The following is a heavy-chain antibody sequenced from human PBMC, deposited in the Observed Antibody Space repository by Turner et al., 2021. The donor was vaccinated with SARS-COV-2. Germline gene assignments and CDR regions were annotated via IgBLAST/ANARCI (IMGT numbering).Heavy chain of an antibody. V-gene: IGHV3-23*01. CDR2: ISGSGDTT. CDR1: GFTLTGYG. D-gene: IGHD1-26*01. Sequence: VRSLVSGGGLVQAGGSLRLSCAACGFTLTGYGMCWVRRAPGKGLEWVSGISGSGDTTYYEDPVQGRFTISRDNSKNTMYLQMNSLRAEDTAVYYCAKDRIVGATMGASRDWGQGILVTVSS. J-gene: IGHJ4*02. CDR3: AKDRIVGATMGASRD.